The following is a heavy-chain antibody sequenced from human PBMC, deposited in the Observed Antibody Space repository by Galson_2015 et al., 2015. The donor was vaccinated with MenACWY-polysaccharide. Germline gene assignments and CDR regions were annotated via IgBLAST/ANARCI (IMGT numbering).Heavy chain of an antibody. D-gene: IGHD6-19*01. CDR1: GFTFGGYA. V-gene: IGHV3-9*01. CDR2: ISWNSGSI. Sequence: SLRLSCAASGFTFGGYAMHWVRQAPGKSLEWVSGISWNSGSIDYADSVKGRFTISRDNAKNSLYLQMNSLRAEDTALYYCAKDAYSSAPNWFDPWGQGTPVTVSS. CDR3: AKDAYSSAPNWFDP. J-gene: IGHJ5*02.